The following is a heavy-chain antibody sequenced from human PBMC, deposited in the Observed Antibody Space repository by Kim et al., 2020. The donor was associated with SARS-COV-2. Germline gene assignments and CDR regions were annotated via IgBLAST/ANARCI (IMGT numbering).Heavy chain of an antibody. CDR3: GKDRAVAGLIGATGY. V-gene: IGHV3-23*01. Sequence: GGSLRLSCAASGFTFGSYAMAWVRQAPGKGLEWVSSISGSGDTTYYADSVRGRFTISRDNSKKTVFLQMNSLSAEDTAVYYCGKDRAVAGLIGATGYWG. CDR1: GFTFGSYA. J-gene: IGHJ4*01. CDR2: ISGSGDTT. D-gene: IGHD6-19*01.